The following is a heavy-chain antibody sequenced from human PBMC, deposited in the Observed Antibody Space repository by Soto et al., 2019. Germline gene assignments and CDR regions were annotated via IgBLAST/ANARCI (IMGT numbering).Heavy chain of an antibody. Sequence: GSLSLSCAASGFTFSSYAMSWVRQAPGKGLEWVSAISGSGGSTYYADSVKGRFTISRDNSKNTLYLQMNSLRAEDTAVYYCAKCFKWDLRAPYFDYWGQGTLVTVSS. J-gene: IGHJ4*02. D-gene: IGHD1-26*01. CDR2: ISGSGGST. CDR3: AKCFKWDLRAPYFDY. V-gene: IGHV3-23*01. CDR1: GFTFSSYA.